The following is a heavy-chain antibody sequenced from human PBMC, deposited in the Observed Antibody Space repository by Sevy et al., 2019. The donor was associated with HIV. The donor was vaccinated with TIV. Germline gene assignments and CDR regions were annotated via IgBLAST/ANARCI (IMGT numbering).Heavy chain of an antibody. CDR3: ARDTGAMIRGQPPAFDY. J-gene: IGHJ4*02. CDR1: GFAFSSYN. D-gene: IGHD3-10*01. V-gene: IGHV3-21*01. CDR2: ISSSTAYI. Sequence: GGSLRLSCAASGFAFSSYNMNWVRQAPGKGLEWVSSISSSTAYIYYADSVKGRFTLSRDKAKNSLFLQMNSLRVEDTAVYYCARDTGAMIRGQPPAFDYWGQGALVTVSS.